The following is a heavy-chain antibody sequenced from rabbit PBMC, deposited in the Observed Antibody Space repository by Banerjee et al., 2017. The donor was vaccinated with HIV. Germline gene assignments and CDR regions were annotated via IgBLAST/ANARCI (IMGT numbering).Heavy chain of an antibody. J-gene: IGHJ4*01. Sequence: QLKESGGGLVQPGGSLTLSCKASGIACTTYYMRWVRQAPGKGLEWIRSIDPVFGITYYANWVNGRFSISRENAQNTLYLHLNSLTATDTATYFCVRAQARMLDLWGPGTLVTVS. CDR1: GIACTTYY. D-gene: IGHD6-1*01. CDR3: VRAQARMLDL. V-gene: IGHV1S7*01. CDR2: IDPVFGIT.